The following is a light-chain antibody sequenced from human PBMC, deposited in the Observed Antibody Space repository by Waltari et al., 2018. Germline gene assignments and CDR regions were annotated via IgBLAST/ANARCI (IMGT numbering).Light chain of an antibody. J-gene: IGLJ1*01. CDR3: QVWDANTDPGV. CDR2: SDS. Sequence: SYVLTQPPSVSVAPGKTASITCGGTNIESKSVHWYQQKPGQAPILVISSDSDRPSGYPERFSGSNSGNTATLTVSRVEAGDEADYYCQVWDANTDPGVFGTGTEVTVL. V-gene: IGLV3-21*04. CDR1: NIESKS.